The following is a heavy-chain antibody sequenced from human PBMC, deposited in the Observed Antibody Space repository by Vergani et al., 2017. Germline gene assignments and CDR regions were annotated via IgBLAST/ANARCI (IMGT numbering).Heavy chain of an antibody. CDR2: IKNTGDST. CDR1: GFTFSSHA. CDR3: AKHFRGWGSDY. J-gene: IGHJ4*02. V-gene: IGHV3-23*01. Sequence: EVQLLQSEGAVVQPGGSLRLSCVASGFTFSSHAMSWVRQGHGQGLEWVSSIKNTGDSTLYADSVKGRFTISRDNSKNTLYLQMNSLRTDDTATYYCAKHFRGWGSDYWGQGTQVIVSS. D-gene: IGHD3-16*01.